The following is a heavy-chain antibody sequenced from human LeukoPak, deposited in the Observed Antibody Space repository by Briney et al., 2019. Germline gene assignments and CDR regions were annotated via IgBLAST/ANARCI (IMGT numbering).Heavy chain of an antibody. CDR1: GPTFRTTW. J-gene: IGHJ4*02. V-gene: IGHV3-74*01. CDR3: ATARNFRFEY. Sequence: GGSLRLSCATSGPTFRTTWMHWVRQAPGKGLMWVSRMNGEGTTTDYADSVKGRFTVSRDYAKNTLFLQMNNLRTEDTALYFCATARNFRFEYWGQGSLVIVSA. D-gene: IGHD1-7*01. CDR2: MNGEGTTT.